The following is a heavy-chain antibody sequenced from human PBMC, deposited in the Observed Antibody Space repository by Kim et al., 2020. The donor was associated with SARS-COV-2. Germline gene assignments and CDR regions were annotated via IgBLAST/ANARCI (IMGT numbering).Heavy chain of an antibody. CDR2: IYHSGST. Sequence: SETLSLTCAVSGGSISSSNWWSWVRQPPGKGLEWIGEIYHSGSTNYNPSLKSRVTISVDKSKNQFSLKLSSVTAADTAVYYCARVVRGRGYSGYVYYFDYWGQGTLVTVSS. V-gene: IGHV4-4*02. CDR3: ARVVRGRGYSGYVYYFDY. J-gene: IGHJ4*02. D-gene: IGHD5-12*01. CDR1: GGSISSSNW.